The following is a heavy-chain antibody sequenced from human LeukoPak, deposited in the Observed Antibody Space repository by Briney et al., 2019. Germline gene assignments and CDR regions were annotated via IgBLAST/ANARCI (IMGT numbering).Heavy chain of an antibody. D-gene: IGHD6-6*01. J-gene: IGHJ4*02. CDR1: GFAFEDYA. Sequence: PGGSLRLSCAASGFAFEDYAMYWVRQAPGKGLEWGSLITWNGDATYYADSVKGRFTISRDTSKKSLYLQMNSLRAEDTAFYYCAKDRGIAAPDYYFDYWGQGTLVTVSS. CDR2: ITWNGDAT. V-gene: IGHV3-43D*04. CDR3: AKDRGIAAPDYYFDY.